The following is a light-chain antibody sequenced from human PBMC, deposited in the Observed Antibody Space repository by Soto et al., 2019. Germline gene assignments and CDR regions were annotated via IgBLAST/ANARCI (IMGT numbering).Light chain of an antibody. J-gene: IGLJ1*01. CDR1: SSDVGGYKY. CDR2: EGS. Sequence: QSVLTRPDSVSGSPRQSITISCTGTSSDVGGYKYVSWYQQYLGKAPKLMIYEGSKRPSGVSNRCSGSKSGNTASLTITGLQAEDEADYYCCSYAGSSTPYVFGSGTKVTVL. V-gene: IGLV2-23*01. CDR3: CSYAGSSTPYV.